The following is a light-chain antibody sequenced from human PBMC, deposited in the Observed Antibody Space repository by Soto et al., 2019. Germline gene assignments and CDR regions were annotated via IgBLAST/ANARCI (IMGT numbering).Light chain of an antibody. CDR2: EVS. Sequence: QSARTQPPSASGSPRQSVTISCTGTSSDVGGYNYVSWYQQHPGKAPKLMIYEVSKRPSGVPDRFSGSKSGNTASLTVSGLQAEDEADYYCSSYAGSAGVFGTGTKVTVL. J-gene: IGLJ1*01. CDR1: SSDVGGYNY. CDR3: SSYAGSAGV. V-gene: IGLV2-8*01.